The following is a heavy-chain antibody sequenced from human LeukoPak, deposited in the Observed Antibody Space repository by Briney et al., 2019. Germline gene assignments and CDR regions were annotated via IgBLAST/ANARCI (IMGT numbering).Heavy chain of an antibody. Sequence: GGSLRLSCAASGFTVGSSYMNWVRQAPGKGLEFVSAITSNGGSTYYADSVKGRFTISRDNSKNTLYLQMSSLRAEDTAVYYCVAVGMTSIWSYLRFDPRGQGTLVSVSS. CDR2: ITSNGGST. CDR1: GFTVGSSY. V-gene: IGHV3-64D*08. D-gene: IGHD1-26*01. CDR3: VAVGMTSIWSYLRFDP. J-gene: IGHJ5*02.